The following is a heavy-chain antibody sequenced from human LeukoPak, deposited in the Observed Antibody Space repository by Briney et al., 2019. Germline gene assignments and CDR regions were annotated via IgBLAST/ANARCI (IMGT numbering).Heavy chain of an antibody. CDR1: GGTFSSYA. CDR3: ASGYSYGSRFDY. Sequence: SVKVSCRASGGTFSSYAISWVRQAPGQGPEWMGGIIPIFGTANYAQKFQGRVTITTDESTSTAYMELSSLRSEDTAVYYCASGYSYGSRFDYWGQGTLVTVSS. J-gene: IGHJ4*02. V-gene: IGHV1-69*05. D-gene: IGHD5-18*01. CDR2: IIPIFGTA.